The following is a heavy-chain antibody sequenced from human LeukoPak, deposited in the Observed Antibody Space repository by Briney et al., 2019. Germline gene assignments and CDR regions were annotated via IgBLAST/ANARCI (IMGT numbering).Heavy chain of an antibody. D-gene: IGHD2-21*02. CDR3: ARGKHIVVVTGAFDI. V-gene: IGHV5-51*01. Sequence: GESLKISCQSSGYNFTPYWIGWVRQKPGKGLEWMGITFAGYSLTIYSPSFQGQVTISVDKSISTAYLQWSSLKASDTAMYYCARGKHIVVVTGAFDIWGQGTMVTVSS. CDR1: GYNFTPYW. J-gene: IGHJ3*02. CDR2: TFAGYSLT.